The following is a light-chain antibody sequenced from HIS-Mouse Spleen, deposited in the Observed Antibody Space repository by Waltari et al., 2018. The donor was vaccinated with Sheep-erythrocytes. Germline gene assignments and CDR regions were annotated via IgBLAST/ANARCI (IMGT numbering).Light chain of an antibody. CDR3: CSYAGSYNYV. CDR2: DVS. J-gene: IGLJ1*01. V-gene: IGLV2-11*01. CDR1: SSDVGGYNY. Sequence: QSALPQPRSVSGSPGQSVTISCTGTSSDVGGYNYFSWYQQHPGKAPKLMIYDVSKRPSGVPDRFSGSKSGNTASLTISGLQAEDEADYYCCSYAGSYNYVFGTGTKVTVL.